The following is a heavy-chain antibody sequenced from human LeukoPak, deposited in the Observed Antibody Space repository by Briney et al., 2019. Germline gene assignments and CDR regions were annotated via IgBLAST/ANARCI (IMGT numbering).Heavy chain of an antibody. J-gene: IGHJ5*02. CDR2: IYYSGST. CDR1: GGSISSYY. CDR3: ARVLRDGYNYWFDP. V-gene: IGHV4-59*01. D-gene: IGHD5-24*01. Sequence: SETLSLTCTVSGGSISSYYWSWIRQPPGKGLEWIGYIYYSGSTNYNPSLKSRVTISVDTSKNQFSLKLSSVTAADTAVYYCARVLRDGYNYWFDPWGQGTLSPSPQ.